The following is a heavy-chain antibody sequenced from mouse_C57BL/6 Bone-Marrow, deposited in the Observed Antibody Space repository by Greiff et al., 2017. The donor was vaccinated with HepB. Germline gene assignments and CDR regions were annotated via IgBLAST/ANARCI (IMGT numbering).Heavy chain of an antibody. V-gene: IGHV1-4*01. CDR2: INPSSGYT. CDR1: GYTFTSYT. Sequence: VKLQESGAELARPGASVKMSCKASGYTFTSYTMHWVKQRPGQGLEWIGYINPSSGYTKYNQKFKDKATLTADKSSSTAYMQLSSLTSEDSAVYYCASGEIYDGYYYWYFDVWGTGTTVTVSS. D-gene: IGHD2-3*01. CDR3: ASGEIYDGYYYWYFDV. J-gene: IGHJ1*03.